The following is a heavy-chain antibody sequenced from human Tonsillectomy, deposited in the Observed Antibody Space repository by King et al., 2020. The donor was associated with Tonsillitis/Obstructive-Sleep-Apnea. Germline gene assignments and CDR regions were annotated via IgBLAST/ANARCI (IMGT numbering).Heavy chain of an antibody. J-gene: IGHJ5*02. V-gene: IGHV2-5*02. CDR2: IYFDDDK. Sequence: LTLKESGPTLVQPTQTLTLTCTFSGFSLSTTGAGVGGIRLSPGKALEWLSLIYFDDDKRYRPSLDIRLTITKETSKNQVVLTMTNMDPVDTATYYCVHSQDPYCTSASCAHNWFDPWGQGTLVTVSS. CDR3: VHSQDPYCTSASCAHNWFDP. CDR1: GFSLSTTGAG. D-gene: IGHD2-2*01.